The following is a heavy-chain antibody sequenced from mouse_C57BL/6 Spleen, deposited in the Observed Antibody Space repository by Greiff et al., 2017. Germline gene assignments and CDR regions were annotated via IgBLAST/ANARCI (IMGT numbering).Heavy chain of an antibody. D-gene: IGHD2-4*01. CDR3: ARGDYDVFAY. CDR2: ISYDGSN. V-gene: IGHV3-6*01. CDR1: GYSITSGYY. J-gene: IGHJ3*01. Sequence: EVQLVESGPGLVKPSQSLSLTCSVTGYSITSGYYWNWIRQFPGNKLEWMGYISYDGSNNYNPSLKNRISITRDTSKNQFFLKLNSVTTEDTATYYCARGDYDVFAYWGQGTLVTVSA.